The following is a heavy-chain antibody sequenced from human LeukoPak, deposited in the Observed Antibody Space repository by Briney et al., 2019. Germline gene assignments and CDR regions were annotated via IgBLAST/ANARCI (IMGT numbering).Heavy chain of an antibody. J-gene: IGHJ5*02. CDR1: GGTFSSYA. CDR2: ISAYNGNT. V-gene: IGHV1-18*01. Sequence: ASVKVSCKASGGTFSSYAISWVRQAPGQGLEWMGWISAYNGNTNYAQKLQGRVTMTTDTSTSTAYMELRSLRSDDTAVYYCARVKQLEARGRACWFDPWGQGTLVTVSS. D-gene: IGHD6-6*01. CDR3: ARVKQLEARGRACWFDP.